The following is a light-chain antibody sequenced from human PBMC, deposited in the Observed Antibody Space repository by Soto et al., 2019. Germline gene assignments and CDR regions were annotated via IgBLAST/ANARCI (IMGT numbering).Light chain of an antibody. V-gene: IGKV1-5*03. CDR2: KAS. CDR1: QSVSNW. CDR3: QHYNGYRWT. J-gene: IGKJ1*01. Sequence: DIQMTQSPFTLSASVGDRVTITCRASQSVSNWLAWYQQKPGKAPKILIYKASSLESGVPSRFSGSGSGTEFTLTISSLRPDDFATYYCQHYNGYRWTFGQGTKVDIK.